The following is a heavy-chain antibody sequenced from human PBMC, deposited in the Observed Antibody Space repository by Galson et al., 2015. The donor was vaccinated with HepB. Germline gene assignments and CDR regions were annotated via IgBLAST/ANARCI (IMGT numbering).Heavy chain of an antibody. D-gene: IGHD4-17*01. Sequence: SLRLSCAASGFTFSSYSMNWVRQAPGKGLEWVSSISSSSSYIYYTDSVKGRFTISRDNAKNSLYLQMNSLRAEDTAVYYCARVGWSTTVTNGADYWGQGTLVTVSS. V-gene: IGHV3-21*01. CDR3: ARVGWSTTVTNGADY. CDR1: GFTFSSYS. CDR2: ISSSSSYI. J-gene: IGHJ4*02.